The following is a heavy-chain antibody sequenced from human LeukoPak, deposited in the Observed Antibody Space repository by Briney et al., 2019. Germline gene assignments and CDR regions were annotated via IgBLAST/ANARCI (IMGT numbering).Heavy chain of an antibody. J-gene: IGHJ4*02. CDR1: GFTFSSYA. CDR3: AREIQGYFDY. CDR2: ISYDGSNK. Sequence: GGSLRLSCAASGFTFSSYAMHWVRQAPGKGLEWVAVISYDGSNKYYADSVKGRFTISRDNSKNTLYLQMNSLRAEDTAVYYCAREIQGYFDYWSQGTLVTVSS. V-gene: IGHV3-30*01.